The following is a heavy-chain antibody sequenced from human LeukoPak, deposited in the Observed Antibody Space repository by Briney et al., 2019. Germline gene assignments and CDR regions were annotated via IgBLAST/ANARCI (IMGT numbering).Heavy chain of an antibody. CDR1: GYTVTDYY. J-gene: IGHJ4*02. V-gene: IGHV1-2*02. CDR2: IDPRSGGT. CDR3: ATDNYGTLDY. D-gene: IGHD3-16*01. Sequence: ASVKVSCKASGYTVTDYYIHWVRRAPGQGLEWMGWIDPRSGGTRCTQKFQGRVTMTRDTSISTVYLDLSGLTFDDTAVYYCATDNYGTLDYWGQGTLVTVSS.